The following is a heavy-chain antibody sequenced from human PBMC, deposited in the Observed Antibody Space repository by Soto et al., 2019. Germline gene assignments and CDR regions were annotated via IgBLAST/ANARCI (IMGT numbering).Heavy chain of an antibody. J-gene: IGHJ4*02. CDR1: GGTFSSYA. CDR3: ARDVAVAGYFDY. CDR2: IIPIFGTA. V-gene: IGHV1-69*13. D-gene: IGHD6-19*01. Sequence: SVKVSCKASGGTFSSYAISWVRQAPGQGLEWMGGIIPIFGTANYAQKFQGRVTITADESTSTAYMELSSLRSEDTAVYYCARDVAVAGYFDYWGQGTLVTVSS.